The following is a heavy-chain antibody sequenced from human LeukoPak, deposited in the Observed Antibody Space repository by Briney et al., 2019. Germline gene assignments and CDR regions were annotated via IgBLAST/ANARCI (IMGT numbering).Heavy chain of an antibody. CDR2: ISWNSGSI. Sequence: GRSLRLSCAASGFTFDDYAMHWVRQAPGKGLEWVSGISWNSGSIGYADSVKGRFTISRDNAKNSLYLQMNSLRAEDTALYYCAKVVVAAPNPDSWGQGTLVTVSS. CDR3: AKVVVAAPNPDS. D-gene: IGHD2-15*01. J-gene: IGHJ4*02. V-gene: IGHV3-9*01. CDR1: GFTFDDYA.